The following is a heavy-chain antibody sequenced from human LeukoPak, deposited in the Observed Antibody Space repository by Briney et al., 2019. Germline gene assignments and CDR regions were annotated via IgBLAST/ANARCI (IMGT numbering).Heavy chain of an antibody. CDR1: GYSISSGYY. D-gene: IGHD5-12*01. V-gene: IGHV4-38-2*02. CDR2: IYHSGST. CDR3: ARVRGYDLYFDY. J-gene: IGHJ4*02. Sequence: PSETLSLTCTVSGYSISSGYYWGWIRQPPGKGLEWIGSIYHSGSTYYNPSLKSRVTISVDTSKNQFSLKLSSVTAADTAVYYCARVRGYDLYFDYWGQGTLVTVSS.